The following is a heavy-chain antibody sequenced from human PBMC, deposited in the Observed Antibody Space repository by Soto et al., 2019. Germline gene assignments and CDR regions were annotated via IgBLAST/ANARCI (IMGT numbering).Heavy chain of an antibody. CDR2: IYPGDSDT. V-gene: IGHV5-51*01. CDR1: GYSFTSYW. D-gene: IGHD6-6*01. J-gene: IGHJ3*02. Sequence: PGESLKISCKGSGYSFTSYWIGWVRQMPGKGLEWMGIIYPGDSDTRYSPSFQGQVTISADKSISTAYLQWSSLKASDTVMYYCARHLGRGIAARSAFDIWGQGTMVTVSS. CDR3: ARHLGRGIAARSAFDI.